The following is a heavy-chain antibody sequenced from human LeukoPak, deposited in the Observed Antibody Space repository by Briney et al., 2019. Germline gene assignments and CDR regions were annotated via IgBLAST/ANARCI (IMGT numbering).Heavy chain of an antibody. D-gene: IGHD3-22*01. CDR3: ARGFSYYYDSSGYYYDGRPFDP. V-gene: IGHV4-39*01. CDR1: GGSISSSSYY. J-gene: IGHJ5*02. CDR2: IYYSGST. Sequence: SETLSLTCTVSGGSISSSSYYWGWIRQPPGKGLEWIGSIYYSGSTYYNPSLKSRVTISVDTSKNQFSLKLSSVTAADTAVYYCARGFSYYYDSSGYYYDGRPFDPWGQGTLVTVSS.